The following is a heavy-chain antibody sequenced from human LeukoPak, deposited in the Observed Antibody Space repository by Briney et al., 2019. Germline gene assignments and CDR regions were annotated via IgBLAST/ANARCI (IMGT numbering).Heavy chain of an antibody. CDR1: GYSISSGYY. V-gene: IGHV4-38-2*01. CDR2: IYSTGDA. D-gene: IGHD3-22*01. CDR3: ARVLYDTRTFDY. J-gene: IGHJ4*02. Sequence: PSETPSLTCDVSGYSISSGYYWAWIRQTPGKGLQYIGMIYSTGDAYYSPSLKSRVTMSVDTSKNQFSLQLTSVTGADTAIYYCARVLYDTRTFDYWGQGTLVTVSS.